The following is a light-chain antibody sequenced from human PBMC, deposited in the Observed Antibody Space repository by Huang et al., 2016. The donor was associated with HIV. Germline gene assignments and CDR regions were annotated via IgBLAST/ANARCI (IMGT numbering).Light chain of an antibody. CDR2: GAS. Sequence: GTLSLSPGERATLSCRASQSVSSSYLAWYQQKPGQAPRLLIYGASSRATGIPDRFSGSGSGTDFTLTISRLEPEDFAVYYCPQYGSSPATFGQGTKVEIK. V-gene: IGKV3-20*01. J-gene: IGKJ1*01. CDR3: PQYGSSPAT. CDR1: QSVSSSY.